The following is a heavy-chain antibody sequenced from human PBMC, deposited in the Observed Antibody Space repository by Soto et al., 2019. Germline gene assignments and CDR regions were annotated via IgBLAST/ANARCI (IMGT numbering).Heavy chain of an antibody. CDR3: AKGTVVVPAAIAGWFDP. CDR1: GGTFSSYA. J-gene: IGHJ5*02. CDR2: IIPIFGTA. V-gene: IGHV1-69*13. Sequence: SSVKVSCKASGGTFSSYAISWVRQAPGQGLEWMGGIIPIFGTANYAQKFQGRVTITADESTSTAYMELSSLRSEDTAVYYCAKGTVVVPAAIAGWFDPWGQGTLVTVSS. D-gene: IGHD2-2*02.